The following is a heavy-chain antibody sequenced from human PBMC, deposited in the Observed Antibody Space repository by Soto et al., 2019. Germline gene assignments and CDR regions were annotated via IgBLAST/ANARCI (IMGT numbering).Heavy chain of an antibody. CDR1: GFTFSSSG. CDR2: ISYDGSNK. CDR3: AKDYGYCSGGSCYSSGWFDP. Sequence: PGGSLRHSWTASGFTFSSSGMHWVRQAPGKGLEWVAVISYDGSNKYYADSVKGRFTISRDNSKNTLYLQMNSLRAEDTAVYYCAKDYGYCSGGSCYSSGWFDPWGQGT. D-gene: IGHD2-15*01. V-gene: IGHV3-30*18. J-gene: IGHJ5*02.